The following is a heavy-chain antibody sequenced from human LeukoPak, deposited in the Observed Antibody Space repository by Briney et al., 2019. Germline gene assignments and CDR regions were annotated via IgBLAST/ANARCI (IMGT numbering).Heavy chain of an antibody. CDR3: AKGGGSGWYYFDY. Sequence: GGSLRLSCAASGFTFDDYAMHWVRQAPGKGLKWVSGISWNSGSIGYADSVKGRFTISRDNAKNSLYLQMNSLRAEDTALYYCAKGGGSGWYYFDYWGQGTLVTVSS. CDR1: GFTFDDYA. J-gene: IGHJ4*02. D-gene: IGHD6-19*01. V-gene: IGHV3-9*01. CDR2: ISWNSGSI.